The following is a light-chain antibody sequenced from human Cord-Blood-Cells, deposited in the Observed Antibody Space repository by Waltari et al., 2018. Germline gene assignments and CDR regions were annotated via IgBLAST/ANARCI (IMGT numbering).Light chain of an antibody. CDR3: QQYYSYPWT. V-gene: IGKV1-8*01. Sequence: AIRMTQSPSSFSASTGARVTITCRASQGISRYLAWYQQKPGKAPKLLIYAASTLQSGVPSRFSGSGSGTDVTLTISCLQSEDFATYYCQQYYSYPWTFGQGTKVEIK. CDR1: QGISRY. CDR2: AAS. J-gene: IGKJ1*01.